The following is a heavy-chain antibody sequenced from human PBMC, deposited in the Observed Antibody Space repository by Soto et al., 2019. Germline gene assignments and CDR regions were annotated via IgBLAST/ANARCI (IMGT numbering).Heavy chain of an antibody. D-gene: IGHD3-22*01. CDR3: ARERYDSSDYVMDV. Sequence: SETLSLTCTVSGGSISSYYWSWIRQPPGKGLEWIGYIYYSGSTNYNPSLKSRVTISVDTSKNQFSLKLSSVTAADTAVYYCARERYDSSDYVMDVSGQGTTVTVSS. CDR1: GGSISSYY. V-gene: IGHV4-59*01. CDR2: IYYSGST. J-gene: IGHJ6*02.